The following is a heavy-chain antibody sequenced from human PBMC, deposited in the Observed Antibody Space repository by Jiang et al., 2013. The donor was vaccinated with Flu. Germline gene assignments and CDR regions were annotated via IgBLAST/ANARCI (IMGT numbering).Heavy chain of an antibody. CDR2: FHYSGRT. CDR1: GVSFSTSNYY. D-gene: IGHD5-18*01. V-gene: IGHV4-39*01. J-gene: IGHJ4*02. Sequence: GSGLVKPSEALSLTCSVSGVSFSTSNYYWGWIRQPPGKGLEWIGAFHYSGRTFYNPSLKSRVTISGDTSKSQFSVEMRSVTAADTAVYYCARLLWGGFDTDSDWGQGTLVTVSS. CDR3: ARLLWGGFDTDSD.